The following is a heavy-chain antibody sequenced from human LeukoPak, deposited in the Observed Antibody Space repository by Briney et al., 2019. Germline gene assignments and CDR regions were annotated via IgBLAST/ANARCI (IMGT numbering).Heavy chain of an antibody. CDR2: IHPNTGAT. Sequence: ASVKVSCKTSGYTFVAYYLHWVRQAPGQGLEWVGWIHPNTGATKYAQSFQGRVTLTRDTSITTAYLELSSLTPDDTALYYCARDEGFYETSNFYVLDYWGQGTLVTVSS. CDR1: GYTFVAYY. V-gene: IGHV1-2*02. D-gene: IGHD2/OR15-2a*01. J-gene: IGHJ4*02. CDR3: ARDEGFYETSNFYVLDY.